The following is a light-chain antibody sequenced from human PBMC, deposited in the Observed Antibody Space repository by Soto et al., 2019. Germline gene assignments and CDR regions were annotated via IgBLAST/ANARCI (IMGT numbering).Light chain of an antibody. CDR3: CSYAGSYTHV. Sequence: QSVQTHPRSVSWSPGHSVTISCTGTSSDVGTYTYVSWYQQHPGKAPKLIIYDVIKRPSGVPDRFSGSKSGNTASLTISGLQAEDAADYYCCSYAGSYTHVFGTGTKV. CDR1: SSDVGTYTY. J-gene: IGLJ1*01. V-gene: IGLV2-11*01. CDR2: DVI.